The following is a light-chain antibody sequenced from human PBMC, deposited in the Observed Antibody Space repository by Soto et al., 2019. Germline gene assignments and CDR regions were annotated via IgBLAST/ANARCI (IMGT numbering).Light chain of an antibody. CDR3: QQYNNWPSRG. CDR1: QSVSSN. V-gene: IGKV3-15*01. CDR2: GAS. Sequence: EIVMTQSPATLSVSPGERATLSCRASQSVSSNLAWYQQKPGQAPRLLIYGASTRATGIPARFSGSGSRTEFTLTISSLQSEDFAVYYCQQYNNWPSRGFGQGTKVEIK. J-gene: IGKJ1*01.